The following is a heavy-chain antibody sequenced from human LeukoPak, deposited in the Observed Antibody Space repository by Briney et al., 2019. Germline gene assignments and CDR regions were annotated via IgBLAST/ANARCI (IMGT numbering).Heavy chain of an antibody. CDR1: GGSITSTNW. Sequence: SGTLSLTCGVSGGSITSTNWWSWVRQPPGQGLEWIGEISLTGRTNYNPSLIGRVIMSLDESRNQLSLTLTSVTAADTAMYYCTRESGPYCPFGYWSQGTLVVVPP. D-gene: IGHD1-26*01. CDR2: ISLTGRT. J-gene: IGHJ4*02. CDR3: TRESGPYCPFGY. V-gene: IGHV4-4*02.